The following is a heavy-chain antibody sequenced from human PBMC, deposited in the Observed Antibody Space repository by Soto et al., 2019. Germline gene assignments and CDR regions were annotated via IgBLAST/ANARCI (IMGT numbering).Heavy chain of an antibody. Sequence: VASVKVSCKASGYTFTSYYMHWVRQAPGQGLEWMGIINPSGGSTSYAQKFQGRVTMTRDTSTTTVYMELSSLRSEDTAVYYCARGDILTGYYIRPPTDYWGQGTLVTVSS. J-gene: IGHJ4*02. D-gene: IGHD3-9*01. V-gene: IGHV1-46*03. CDR3: ARGDILTGYYIRPPTDY. CDR2: INPSGGST. CDR1: GYTFTSYY.